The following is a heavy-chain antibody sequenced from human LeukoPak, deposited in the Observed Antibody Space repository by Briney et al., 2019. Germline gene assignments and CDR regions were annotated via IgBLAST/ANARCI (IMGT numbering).Heavy chain of an antibody. V-gene: IGHV3-23*01. D-gene: IGHD7-27*01. CDR1: GFTFSNYG. CDR2: ISGSGEST. CDR3: ARRIASTWGSIDY. J-gene: IGHJ4*02. Sequence: GGSLRLSCAASGFTFSNYGMSWVRQAPGRGLEWVSTISGSGESTYYADSVKGRFTISRDNAKNTLYLQMNSLRAEDTAVYYCARRIASTWGSIDYWGQGTLVTVSS.